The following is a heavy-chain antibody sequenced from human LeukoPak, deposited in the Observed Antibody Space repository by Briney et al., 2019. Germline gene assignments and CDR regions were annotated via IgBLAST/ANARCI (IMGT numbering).Heavy chain of an antibody. CDR3: APMGGDSSGYHPEEGFQH. D-gene: IGHD3-22*01. V-gene: IGHV7-4-1*02. J-gene: IGHJ1*01. Sequence: GASVKVSCKASGYTFTSYAMNWVREAPGQGLEWMGWININTGNPTYAQGLTGRFVFSLDTSVSTAYLQISSLKAGDTAVYYCAPMGGDSSGYHPEEGFQHWGQGTLVTVSS. CDR1: GYTFTSYA. CDR2: ININTGNP.